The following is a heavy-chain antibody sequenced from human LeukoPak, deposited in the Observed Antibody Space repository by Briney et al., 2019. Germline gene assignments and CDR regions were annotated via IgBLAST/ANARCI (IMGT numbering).Heavy chain of an antibody. CDR2: INHSGST. D-gene: IGHD3-10*01. J-gene: IGHJ6*04. Sequence: PSETLSLTCAVYGGSFSGYYWSWIRQLPGKGLEWIGEINHSGSTNYNPSLKSRVTISVDTSKNQFSLKLSSVTAADTAVYYCAIGSRADYYYGMDVWGKGTTVTVSS. CDR1: GGSFSGYY. CDR3: AIGSRADYYYGMDV. V-gene: IGHV4-34*01.